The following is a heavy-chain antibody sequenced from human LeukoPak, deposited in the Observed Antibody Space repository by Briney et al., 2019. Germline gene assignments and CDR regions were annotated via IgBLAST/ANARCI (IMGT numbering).Heavy chain of an antibody. Sequence: PVQPLDSPSVVSSSGSTIYYADSVKGRFTISRDNAKNSLYLQMNSLRAEDTAVYYCAKDTTVVAFDIWGQGTMVTVSS. V-gene: IGHV3-11*01. J-gene: IGHJ3*02. CDR3: AKDTTVVAFDI. D-gene: IGHD1-1*01. CDR2: VSSSGSTI.